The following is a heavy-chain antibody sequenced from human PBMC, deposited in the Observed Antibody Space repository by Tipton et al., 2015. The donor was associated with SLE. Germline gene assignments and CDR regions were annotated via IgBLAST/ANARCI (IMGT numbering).Heavy chain of an antibody. D-gene: IGHD3-22*01. Sequence: TLSLTCTVSVGSIISTNHYWSWVRQHPGQGLEWIGFIYYNGNAYYNPSLQSRVTISLDTSKNQFFLKLTSVTAADTAVYYCATGGYDSSGYYYPPFNYWGQGTLVTVSS. CDR1: VGSIISTNHY. CDR3: ATGGYDSSGYYYPPFNY. CDR2: IYYNGNA. V-gene: IGHV4-31*03. J-gene: IGHJ4*02.